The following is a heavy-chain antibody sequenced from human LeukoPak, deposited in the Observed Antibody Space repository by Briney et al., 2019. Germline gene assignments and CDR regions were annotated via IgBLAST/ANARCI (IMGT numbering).Heavy chain of an antibody. CDR2: ISPNSGGA. D-gene: IGHD6-25*01. V-gene: IGHV1-2*02. Sequence: ASVKVSCKASGYTFTGYYINWVRQAPGQGLEWMGWISPNSGGANYAQKFQDRVTMTSDTSISTAYMELTSLISDDTAVYYCARRGLAAPRVLNYYYYMDVWGTGTTVTVSS. CDR3: ARRGLAAPRVLNYYYYMDV. CDR1: GYTFTGYY. J-gene: IGHJ6*03.